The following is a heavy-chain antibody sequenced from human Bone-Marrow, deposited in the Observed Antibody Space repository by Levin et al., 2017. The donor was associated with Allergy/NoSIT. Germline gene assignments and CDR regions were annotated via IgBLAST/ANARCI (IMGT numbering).Heavy chain of an antibody. Sequence: SCEASAFTFSSFAMHWVRQAPGKGLEWVALISYDGSRTYYRDSVKGRFTISRDNSNNTLYLQMSSLRAEDSALYYGAKGSLLCIEGSATWGQGTLVTVSS. CDR1: AFTFSSFA. CDR3: AKGSLLCIEGSAT. J-gene: IGHJ5*02. CDR2: ISYDGSRT. D-gene: IGHD1-26*01. V-gene: IGHV3-30*18.